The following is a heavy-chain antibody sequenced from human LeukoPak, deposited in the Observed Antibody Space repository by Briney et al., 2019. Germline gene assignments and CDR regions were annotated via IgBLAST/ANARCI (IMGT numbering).Heavy chain of an antibody. CDR2: VYYTGST. CDR3: ARDDYSGSGSYSLDY. Sequence: PSETLSLTCSVSGGSVSNYYWSWIRQPPGKGLEWIGYVYYTGSTNYNPSLKSRVTMSVDTSKNQFSLKLNSVTAADTAVYYCARDDYSGSGSYSLDYWGQGTLVTVSS. D-gene: IGHD3-10*01. CDR1: GGSVSNYY. V-gene: IGHV4-59*02. J-gene: IGHJ4*02.